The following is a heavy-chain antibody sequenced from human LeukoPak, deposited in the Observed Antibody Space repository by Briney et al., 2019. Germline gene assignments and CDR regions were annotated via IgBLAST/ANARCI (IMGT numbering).Heavy chain of an antibody. CDR2: INPSGGST. CDR3: ARSPLTVGAFDI. J-gene: IGHJ3*02. CDR1: GYTFTGYY. D-gene: IGHD4-17*01. V-gene: IGHV1-46*01. Sequence: ASVKVSCKASGYTFTGYYMHWVRQAPGQGLEWMGIINPSGGSTNYAQKFQGRVTMTRDTSTSTVYMELSSLRSEDTAVYYCARSPLTVGAFDIWGQGTMVTVSS.